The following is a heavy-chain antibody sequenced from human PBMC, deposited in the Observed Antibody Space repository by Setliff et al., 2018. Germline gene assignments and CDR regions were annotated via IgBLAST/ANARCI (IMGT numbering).Heavy chain of an antibody. D-gene: IGHD6-19*01. Sequence: SETLSLTCTVSGGSISSHYWSWIRQPAGKGLEWIGHIYIGGSANYNPSLKSRVTMSIDTSKNQFSLKLNSVTAADMAVYYCAREQWMDPPGYYYMDVWAKGTTVTVSS. CDR2: IYIGGSA. CDR1: GGSISSHY. V-gene: IGHV4-4*07. J-gene: IGHJ6*03. CDR3: AREQWMDPPGYYYMDV.